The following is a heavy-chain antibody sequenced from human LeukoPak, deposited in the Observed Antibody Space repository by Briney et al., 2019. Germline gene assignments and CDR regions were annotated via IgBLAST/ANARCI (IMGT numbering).Heavy chain of an antibody. V-gene: IGHV1-18*01. CDR3: ARDKAAAGLVPRAPNNWFDP. Sequence: VASVTVSCKASGYTFTSYGISWVRQAPGQGLEWMGWISAYNGNTNYAQKLQGRVTMTTDTSTSTAYMELRSLRSDDTAVYYCARDKAAAGLVPRAPNNWFDPWGQGTLVTVSS. CDR2: ISAYNGNT. D-gene: IGHD6-13*01. J-gene: IGHJ5*02. CDR1: GYTFTSYG.